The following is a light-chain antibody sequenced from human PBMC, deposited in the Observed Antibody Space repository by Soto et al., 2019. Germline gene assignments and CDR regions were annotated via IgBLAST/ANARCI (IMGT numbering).Light chain of an antibody. Sequence: EIVLTQSPGTLSLSPGERATLSCRASQSLSSTYLAWYLHKPGQAPRLLIYGASSRATGTPDRFSGSGSGTDFSLTISRLEPEDFAGYYCQQYSNSLITFGQGTRLEIK. CDR3: QQYSNSLIT. J-gene: IGKJ5*01. CDR2: GAS. V-gene: IGKV3-20*01. CDR1: QSLSSTY.